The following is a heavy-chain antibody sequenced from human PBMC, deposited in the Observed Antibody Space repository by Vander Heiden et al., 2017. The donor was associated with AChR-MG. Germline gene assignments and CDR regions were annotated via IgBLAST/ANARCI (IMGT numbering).Heavy chain of an antibody. CDR2: ISFDGTNK. CDR3: AKLIVVLSAANEGGNDY. CDR1: GFTFSSYG. J-gene: IGHJ4*02. Sequence: QVQLVESGGGVVQPGRSLRLSCASSGFTFSSYGMHWVRQAPGKGLEWVAVISFDGTNKYHADSVKGRFTISRDNSKNTLYLQMNSLRAEDTAVYYCAKLIVVLSAANEGGNDYWGQGTLVTVSS. D-gene: IGHD2-2*01. V-gene: IGHV3-30*18.